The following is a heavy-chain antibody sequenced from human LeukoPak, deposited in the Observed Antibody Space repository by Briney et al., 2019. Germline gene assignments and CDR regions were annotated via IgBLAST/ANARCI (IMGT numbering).Heavy chain of an antibody. CDR1: GXTFSSYA. D-gene: IGHD3-10*01. J-gene: IGHJ3*02. V-gene: IGHV3-23*01. CDR2: ISGSGGGT. CDR3: ARSIYGSGSYYAFDI. Sequence: GGSLRLSCAASGXTFSSYAVSWVRQAPGNGLEWVSAISGSGGGTYYADSVKGRFTISRDNSKNTLSLQMNSLRAEDAAVFYCARSIYGSGSYYAFDIWGQGTMVTVSS.